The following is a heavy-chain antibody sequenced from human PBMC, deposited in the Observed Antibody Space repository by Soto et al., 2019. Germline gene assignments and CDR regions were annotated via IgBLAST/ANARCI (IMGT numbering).Heavy chain of an antibody. CDR3: ATEGPSDAFDI. CDR2: INPSGGST. Sequence: ASVKVSCKASGYTFTSYYMHWVRQAPGQGLEWMGIINPSGGSTSYAQKFQGRVTMTRDTSTSTVYMELSSLRSEDTAVYYCATEGPSDAFDIWGQGTMVTVSS. V-gene: IGHV1-46*01. J-gene: IGHJ3*02. CDR1: GYTFTSYY.